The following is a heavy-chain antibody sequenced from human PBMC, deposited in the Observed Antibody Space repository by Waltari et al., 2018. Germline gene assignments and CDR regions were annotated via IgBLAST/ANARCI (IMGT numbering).Heavy chain of an antibody. V-gene: IGHV3-74*01. CDR1: GFPFSAYW. D-gene: IGHD6-19*01. CDR3: TRRGLHSSGWVY. Sequence: EVQLVESGGGLVQLGGSLRLSCAASGFPFSAYWMHWVRQAPGKGLVWVSRINSNGRTTDYANSVKGRFTVSRDNAKNTLYLQMNSLRAEDTAVYYCTRRGLHSSGWVYWGQGALVTVSS. CDR2: INSNGRTT. J-gene: IGHJ4*02.